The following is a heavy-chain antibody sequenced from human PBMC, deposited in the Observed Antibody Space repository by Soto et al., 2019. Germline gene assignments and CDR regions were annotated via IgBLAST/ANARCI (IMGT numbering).Heavy chain of an antibody. CDR3: ARVANSGYGNFDY. CDR2: IYYSGST. J-gene: IGHJ4*02. V-gene: IGHV4-30-4*02. Sequence: SNTLALTCTVSGGSISSGDYSWIWIRQPPGKGLEWIGYIYYSGSTYYNPSLKSRVTISVDTSKNQFSLKLSSVTAADTAVYYCARVANSGYGNFDYWGQGTLVTVSS. CDR1: GGSISSGDYS. D-gene: IGHD5-12*01.